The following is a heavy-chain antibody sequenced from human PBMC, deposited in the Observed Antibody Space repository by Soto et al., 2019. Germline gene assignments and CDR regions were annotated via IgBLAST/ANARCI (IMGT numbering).Heavy chain of an antibody. CDR3: AKVDHTMIGVADAFDI. Sequence: EVQLVESGGGLVQPGRSLRLSCAASGFTFDDYAMHWVRQAPGKGLEWVSGISWNSGSIGYADSVKGRFTISRDNAKNSLYLQMNSLRAEDTALYYCAKVDHTMIGVADAFDIWGQGTMVTVSS. D-gene: IGHD3-22*01. J-gene: IGHJ3*02. V-gene: IGHV3-9*01. CDR1: GFTFDDYA. CDR2: ISWNSGSI.